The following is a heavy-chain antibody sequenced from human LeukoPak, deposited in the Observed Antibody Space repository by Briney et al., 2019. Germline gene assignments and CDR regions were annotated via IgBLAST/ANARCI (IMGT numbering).Heavy chain of an antibody. CDR2: INPSGGST. CDR1: GYTFTSYY. J-gene: IGHJ4*02. V-gene: IGHV1-46*01. Sequence: ASVKVSCKASGYTFTSYYMHWVRQAPGQGLGWMGIINPSGGSTSYAQKFQGRVTMTRDTSASTVYMELSSLRSEDTAVYYCARVSLARRTLDYWGQGTLVTVSS. CDR3: ARVSLARRTLDY.